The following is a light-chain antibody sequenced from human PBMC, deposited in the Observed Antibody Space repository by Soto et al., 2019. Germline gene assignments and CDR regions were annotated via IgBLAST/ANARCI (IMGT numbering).Light chain of an antibody. Sequence: DIQMTQSPSTLSASVGDRVTITCRASQSISNWLAWYQQKPGKAPKLLLYDAFSLDSGVTSRFSGSGSGTAFTLTISSLQPDDFATCYCQQYSSYPPLGQGTRLE. CDR3: QQYSSYPP. CDR2: DAF. J-gene: IGKJ5*01. CDR1: QSISNW. V-gene: IGKV1-5*01.